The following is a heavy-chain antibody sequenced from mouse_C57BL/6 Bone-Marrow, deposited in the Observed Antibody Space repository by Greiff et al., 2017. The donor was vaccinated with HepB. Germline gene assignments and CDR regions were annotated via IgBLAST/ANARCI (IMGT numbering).Heavy chain of an antibody. V-gene: IGHV5-15*04. CDR3: ARPLYYDYDWGFAY. CDR2: ISNLAYSI. Sequence: EVKLVESGGGLVQPGGSLKLSCAASGFTFSDYGMAWVRQAPRKGPEWVAFISNLAYSIYYADTVTGRFTISRENAKNTLYLEMSSLRSEDTAMYYCARPLYYDYDWGFAYWGQGTLVTVSA. D-gene: IGHD2-4*01. CDR1: GFTFSDYG. J-gene: IGHJ3*01.